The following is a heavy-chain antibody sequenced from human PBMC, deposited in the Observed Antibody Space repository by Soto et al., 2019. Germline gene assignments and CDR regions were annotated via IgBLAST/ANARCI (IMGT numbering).Heavy chain of an antibody. CDR2: IIPMLGMS. V-gene: IGHV1-69*02. CDR3: ATSYGSGSRPFDY. D-gene: IGHD3-10*01. J-gene: IGHJ4*02. Sequence: QVQLVQSGAEVKKPGSSVKVSCKASGDTFNFYTISWVRQAPGQGLEWMGRIIPMLGMSNYAQKFQDRVTIIADKSTSKAYMQLSSLSSEDTAIYYCATSYGSGSRPFDYWGQGTLVTVSS. CDR1: GDTFNFYT.